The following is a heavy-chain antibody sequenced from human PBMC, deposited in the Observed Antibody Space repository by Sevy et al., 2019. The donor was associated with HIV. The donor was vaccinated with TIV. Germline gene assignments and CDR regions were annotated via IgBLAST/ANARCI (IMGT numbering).Heavy chain of an antibody. CDR2: IRYDGSNK. CDR3: AKDTPGGPYSSSKEGFDY. V-gene: IGHV3-30*02. J-gene: IGHJ4*02. Sequence: GGSLRLSCAASGFTFSSYGMHWVRQAPGKGLEWVAVIRYDGSNKYYADSVKGRFTISRDNSKNTLYLRMNSLRAEDTAVYYCAKDTPGGPYSSSKEGFDYWGQRTLVTVSS. CDR1: GFTFSSYG. D-gene: IGHD6-6*01.